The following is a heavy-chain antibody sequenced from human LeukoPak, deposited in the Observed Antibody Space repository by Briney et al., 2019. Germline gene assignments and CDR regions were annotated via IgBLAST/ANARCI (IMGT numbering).Heavy chain of an antibody. Sequence: GGSLRLSCAASGFTFSDYYMSWIRQAPGKGLEWVSYISSSGSTIYYADSVKGRFTISRDNAKNSLYLQMNSLRAGDTAVYYCARDVVVVVAADSNFDYWGQGTLVTVSS. CDR1: GFTFSDYY. CDR2: ISSSGSTI. V-gene: IGHV3-11*04. D-gene: IGHD2-15*01. J-gene: IGHJ4*02. CDR3: ARDVVVVVAADSNFDY.